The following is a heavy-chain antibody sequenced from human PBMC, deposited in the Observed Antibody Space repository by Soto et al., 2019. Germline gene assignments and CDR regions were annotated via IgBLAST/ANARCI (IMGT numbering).Heavy chain of an antibody. V-gene: IGHV3-23*01. J-gene: IGHJ4*02. CDR2: IGDSGGDT. CDR1: GFSFSRYA. CDR3: AQRSEIYPGFDR. Sequence: PGGSLRLSCAASGFSFSRYAMSWVRQAPGKGLEWVSAIGDSGGDTYYADSVKGRFTISRDNSKNTLYLQMISLRAEDTAVYYCAQRSEIYPGFDRWCQGSLVTVSS.